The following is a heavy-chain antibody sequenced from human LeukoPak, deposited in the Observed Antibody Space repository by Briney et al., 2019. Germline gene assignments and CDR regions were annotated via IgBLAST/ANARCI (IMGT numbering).Heavy chain of an antibody. V-gene: IGHV4-34*01. D-gene: IGHD2-15*01. J-gene: IGHJ4*02. Sequence: TGGSLRLSCAASGFTVSLYYMTWIRQPPGKGLEWIGEINHSGSTNYNPSLKSRVTISVDTSKNQFSLKLSSVTAADTAVYYCARGYCSGGSCYSGDYWGQGTLVTVSS. CDR1: GFTVSLYY. CDR2: INHSGST. CDR3: ARGYCSGGSCYSGDY.